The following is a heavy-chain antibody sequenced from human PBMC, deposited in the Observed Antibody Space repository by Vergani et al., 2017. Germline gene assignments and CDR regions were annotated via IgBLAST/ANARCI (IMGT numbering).Heavy chain of an antibody. J-gene: IGHJ4*02. CDR2: IRYDGSNK. V-gene: IGHV3-30*02. Sequence: VQLLESGGGLVQPGGSLRLSCAASGFTFSSYGMHWVRQAPGKGLEWVAFIRYDGSNKYYADSVKGRFTISRDNSKNTLYLQMNSLRAEDTAVYYCAKGAGSSGWYDDYWGQGTLVTVSS. CDR1: GFTFSSYG. CDR3: AKGAGSSGWYDDY. D-gene: IGHD6-19*01.